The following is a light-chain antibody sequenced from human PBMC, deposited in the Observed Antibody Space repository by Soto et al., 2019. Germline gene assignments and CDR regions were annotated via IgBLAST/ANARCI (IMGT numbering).Light chain of an antibody. CDR1: SSDVGGYNY. CDR3: CSYAGICKWV. Sequence: QSVLTQPRSVSGSPGQSVTISCTGTSSDVGGYNYVSWYQQHPGKAPKLMIYDVSKRPSGVPDRFSGSKSGNTAFLTISGLQAEDEAYYYCCSYAGICKWVFGTGTKLTVL. J-gene: IGLJ1*01. CDR2: DVS. V-gene: IGLV2-11*01.